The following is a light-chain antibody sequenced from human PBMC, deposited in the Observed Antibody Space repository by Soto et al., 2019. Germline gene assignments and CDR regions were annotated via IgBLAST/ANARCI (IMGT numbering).Light chain of an antibody. J-gene: IGKJ1*01. V-gene: IGKV3-20*01. Sequence: EIVLTQSPGTLSLSPGERATLSCRASQRVSSNYLAWYLQRPGQAPRLLFYGASSRATVIPDRFSGSGSGTDFTLTISRLEPEDFAVYYCQQYGSSPPTFGQGTNVEIK. CDR1: QRVSSNY. CDR3: QQYGSSPPT. CDR2: GAS.